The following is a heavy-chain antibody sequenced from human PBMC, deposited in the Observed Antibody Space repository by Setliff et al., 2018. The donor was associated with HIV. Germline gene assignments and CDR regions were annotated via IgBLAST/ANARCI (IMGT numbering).Heavy chain of an antibody. CDR3: TRGRKELLFSRRDTGFDY. CDR2: ISYDSRFI. J-gene: IGHJ4*02. CDR1: GFTFSNYN. D-gene: IGHD1-7*01. V-gene: IGHV3-21*01. Sequence: GGSLRLSCAASGFTFSNYNMNWVRQAPGKGLEWVSSISYDSRFIYYTDSVKGRFTISRDNSKNTLFLQMNSLRTEDTGVYYCTRGRKELLFSRRDTGFDYWGQGTLVTVSS.